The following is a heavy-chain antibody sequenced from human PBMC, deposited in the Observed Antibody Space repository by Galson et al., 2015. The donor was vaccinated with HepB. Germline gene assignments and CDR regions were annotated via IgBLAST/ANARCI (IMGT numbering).Heavy chain of an antibody. D-gene: IGHD6-19*01. CDR1: GFTFSSYW. CDR3: ARGGRRSWYSSGYPKQTLDC. Sequence: SLRLSCAASGFTFSSYWMHWVRQAPGKGLVWVSRINSDGSSTSYADSVKGRFTISRDNAKNTLYLQMNSLRAEDTAVYYCARGGRRSWYSSGYPKQTLDCWGQGTLVTVSS. V-gene: IGHV3-74*01. J-gene: IGHJ4*02. CDR2: INSDGSST.